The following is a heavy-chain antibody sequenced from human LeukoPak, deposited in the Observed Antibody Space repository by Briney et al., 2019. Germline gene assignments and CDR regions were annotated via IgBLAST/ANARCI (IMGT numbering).Heavy chain of an antibody. V-gene: IGHV1-46*01. D-gene: IGHD6-13*01. CDR3: ARFASLYNRSWYYAFDI. J-gene: IGHJ3*02. CDR1: GYTFTSND. Sequence: ASVKVSCKASGYTFTSNDIHWVRQAPGQGLEWMGIINPSGGSTSYAQKFQSRVTMTRDTSTSTVYMELSSLRSEDTAVYYCARFASLYNRSWYYAFDIWGQGTMVTVSS. CDR2: INPSGGST.